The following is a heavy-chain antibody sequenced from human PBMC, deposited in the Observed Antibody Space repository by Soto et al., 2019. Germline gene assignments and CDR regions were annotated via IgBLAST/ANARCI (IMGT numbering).Heavy chain of an antibody. CDR2: TYYRSKWYN. CDR3: ARVAGEQLVHGWFDP. D-gene: IGHD6-6*01. CDR1: GDSVSSNSAA. V-gene: IGHV6-1*01. J-gene: IGHJ5*02. Sequence: SQTLSLTCAISGDSVSSNSAAWNWIRQSPSRGLEWLGRTYYRSKWYNDYAVSVKSRITINPETSKNQFSLQLNSVTPEDTAVYYCARVAGEQLVHGWFDPWGQGTLVTVSS.